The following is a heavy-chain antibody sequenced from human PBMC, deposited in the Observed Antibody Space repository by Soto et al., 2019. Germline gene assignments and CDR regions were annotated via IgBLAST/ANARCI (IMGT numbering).Heavy chain of an antibody. J-gene: IGHJ3*02. CDR3: AREIFGVLISGLRDAFDI. Sequence: SVKVSCKASGGTFSTYAISWVRQAPGQGLEWMGGIIPIFGTAKYAQKFQGRVTITADESTSTAYMELSSLRSEDTAVYYCAREIFGVLISGLRDAFDIWGKWT. V-gene: IGHV1-69*13. CDR2: IIPIFGTA. CDR1: GGTFSTYA. D-gene: IGHD3-3*01.